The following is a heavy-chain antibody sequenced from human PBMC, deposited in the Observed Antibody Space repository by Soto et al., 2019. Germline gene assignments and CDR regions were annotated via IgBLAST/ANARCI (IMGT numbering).Heavy chain of an antibody. J-gene: IGHJ4*02. Sequence: EVQLVESGGGLVQPGGSLRLSCAASGFTFSSYSMNWVRQAPGKGLEWVSYISSSSSTIYYADSVKGRFTISRDNAKNSLCLQMNCLRAEDTAVYYCARDSGYSYGPLDYWGQGTLVTVSS. CDR3: ARDSGYSYGPLDY. CDR1: GFTFSSYS. V-gene: IGHV3-48*01. CDR2: ISSSSSTI. D-gene: IGHD5-18*01.